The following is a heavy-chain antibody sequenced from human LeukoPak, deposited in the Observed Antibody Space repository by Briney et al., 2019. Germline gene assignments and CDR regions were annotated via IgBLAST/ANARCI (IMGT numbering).Heavy chain of an antibody. J-gene: IGHJ4*02. CDR3: ARDPHRHVLESSSSSPYFDY. CDR2: INPGGGST. D-gene: IGHD6-6*01. V-gene: IGHV1-46*01. Sequence: ASLKVSCKAYGYTFTSYYMHWVRQAPGQGLEWIGLINPGGGSTSYAQKFQGRVTMTRDTSTSTVYMELSSLRSEDTAVYYCARDPHRHVLESSSSSPYFDYWGQGTLVTVSS. CDR1: GYTFTSYY.